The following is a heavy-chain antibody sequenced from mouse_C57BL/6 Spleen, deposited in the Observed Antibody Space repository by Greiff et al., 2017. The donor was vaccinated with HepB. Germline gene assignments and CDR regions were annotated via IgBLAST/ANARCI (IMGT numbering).Heavy chain of an antibody. CDR2: IYPRSGNT. J-gene: IGHJ2*01. CDR3: ARGAYDGYYIGY. CDR1: GYTFTSYG. V-gene: IGHV1-81*01. Sequence: VKLQESGAELARPGASVKLSCKASGYTFTSYGISWVKQRTGQGLEWIGEIYPRSGNTYYNEKFKGKATLTADKSSSTAYMELRSLTSEDSAVYFCARGAYDGYYIGYWGQGTTLTVSS. D-gene: IGHD2-3*01.